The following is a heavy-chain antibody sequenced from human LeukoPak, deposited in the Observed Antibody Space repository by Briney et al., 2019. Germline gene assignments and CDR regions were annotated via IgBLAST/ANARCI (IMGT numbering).Heavy chain of an antibody. J-gene: IGHJ6*04. Sequence: GGSLRLSCAASGFTFRNHGMNWVRQAPGKGLEWVSSISSSSSYIYYADSVKGRFTISRDNAKKSLFLQMNSLRAEDTAVYYCAELGITMIGGVWGKGTTVTISS. CDR1: GFTFRNHG. CDR3: AELGITMIGGV. CDR2: ISSSSSYI. D-gene: IGHD3-10*02. V-gene: IGHV3-21*01.